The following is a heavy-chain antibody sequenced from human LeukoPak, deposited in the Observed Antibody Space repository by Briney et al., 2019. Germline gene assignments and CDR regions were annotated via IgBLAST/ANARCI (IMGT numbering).Heavy chain of an antibody. V-gene: IGHV1-46*01. CDR3: ARGYYDYVWGSYRYLVY. CDR1: GYTFTSYY. J-gene: IGHJ4*02. Sequence: GASVKVSCKASGYTFTSYYMHWVRQAPGQGLEWMGIINPSGGSTSYAQKFQGRVTMTTDTSTSTAYMELRSLRSDDTAVYYCARGYYDYVWGSYRYLVYWGQGTLVTVSS. D-gene: IGHD3-16*02. CDR2: INPSGGST.